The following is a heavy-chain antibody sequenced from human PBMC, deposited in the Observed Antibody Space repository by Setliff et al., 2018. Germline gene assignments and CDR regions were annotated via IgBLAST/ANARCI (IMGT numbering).Heavy chain of an antibody. CDR3: TTDSMFYFDSSGYRVLDY. V-gene: IGHV3-15*01. J-gene: IGHJ4*02. D-gene: IGHD3-22*01. CDR1: GFTFSKAW. Sequence: PGGSLRLSCAASGFTFSKAWMSWVRQAPGKGLEWVGRIKSKTDGGTIDYAAPVKGRLTISRDDSKNTLYLQVNSLRSEDTAVYYCTTDSMFYFDSSGYRVLDYWGQGTLVTVSS. CDR2: IKSKTDGGTI.